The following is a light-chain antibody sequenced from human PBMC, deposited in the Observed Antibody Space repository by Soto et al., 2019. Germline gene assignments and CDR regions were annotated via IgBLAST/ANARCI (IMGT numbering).Light chain of an antibody. CDR3: QQYSAYPYT. J-gene: IGKJ2*01. Sequence: DIQMTQSPSTLSASVVDSVTITCRASHSLLSWLAWYQQKSGRAPKLLIYDASSLEGGVPSRFSGSGSGTEFTLTISSLQADDFATYYCQQYSAYPYTFGQGTKV. CDR1: HSLLSW. V-gene: IGKV1-5*01. CDR2: DAS.